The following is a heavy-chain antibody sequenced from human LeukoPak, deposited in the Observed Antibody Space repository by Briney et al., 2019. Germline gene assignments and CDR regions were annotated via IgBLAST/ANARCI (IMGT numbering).Heavy chain of an antibody. V-gene: IGHV3-13*01. Sequence: GGSLRLSCAASGFTFSSHDMHWVRQATGKGLEWVSAIGTAGDTYYPGSVKGRFTISRENAKNSLYPQMNSLRAEDTAVYYCARGDPYQLLPFDYWGQGTLVTVSS. CDR1: GFTFSSHD. CDR3: ARGDPYQLLPFDY. CDR2: IGTAGDT. D-gene: IGHD2-2*01. J-gene: IGHJ4*02.